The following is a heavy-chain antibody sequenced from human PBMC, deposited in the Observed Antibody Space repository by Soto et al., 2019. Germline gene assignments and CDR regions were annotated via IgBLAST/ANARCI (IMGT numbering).Heavy chain of an antibody. CDR1: GGTPSRYT. CDR3: AREEVEMATIYQD. Sequence: QVQLVQSGAEVKKPGSSVKVSCTASGGTPSRYTVNWVRQAPGQALEWMGRITPVLGISDYAPKFQGRVTISADISTNTGYMERSSLRSNDPAVYYCAREEVEMATIYQDWGQGTLVTVSS. V-gene: IGHV1-69*08. CDR2: ITPVLGIS. J-gene: IGHJ4*02. D-gene: IGHD2-21*01.